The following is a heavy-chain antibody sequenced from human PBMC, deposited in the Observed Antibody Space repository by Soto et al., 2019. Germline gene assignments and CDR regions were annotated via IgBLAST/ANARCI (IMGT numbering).Heavy chain of an antibody. CDR1: GDSMTKYY. CDR2: IYTSGST. CDR3: ARTVGAAYYFDF. Sequence: SETLSLTCNVSGDSMTKYYWIFIRHPAVKGLEWIVRIYTSGSTNYNPSLKSRVTMSIDTSNNHFSLSLKSVTAADTAMYYCARTVGAAYYFDFWGQGARVTVSS. D-gene: IGHD1-26*01. J-gene: IGHJ4*02. V-gene: IGHV4-4*07.